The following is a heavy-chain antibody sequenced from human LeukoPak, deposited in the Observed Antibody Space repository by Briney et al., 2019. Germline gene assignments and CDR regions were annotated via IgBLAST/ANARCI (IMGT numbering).Heavy chain of an antibody. CDR3: AGTSTYDFWSGSYKGNDY. CDR2: IYHSGST. CDR1: GGSISSGGYS. D-gene: IGHD3-3*01. J-gene: IGHJ4*02. V-gene: IGHV4-30-2*01. Sequence: SETLSLTCAVSGGSISSGGYSWSWIRRPPGKGLEWIGYIYHSGSTYYNPSLKSRVTISVDRSKNQFSLKLSSVTAADTAVYYCAGTSTYDFWSGSYKGNDYWGQGTLVTVS.